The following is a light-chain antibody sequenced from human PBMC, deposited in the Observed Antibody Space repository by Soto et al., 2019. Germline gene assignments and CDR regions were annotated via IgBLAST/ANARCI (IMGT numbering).Light chain of an antibody. CDR3: SSYAGLQGDV. Sequence: GLAQPPSRTGSPGQSVSISCTGTSRDVGGYNYVSWYQQHPGKAPKLMIYEVSKRPSGVPDRFSGSKSGNTASLTVSGRQVEDEADHYCSSYAGLQGDVFGSETKVSVL. CDR2: EVS. V-gene: IGLV2-8*01. J-gene: IGLJ1*01. CDR1: SRDVGGYNY.